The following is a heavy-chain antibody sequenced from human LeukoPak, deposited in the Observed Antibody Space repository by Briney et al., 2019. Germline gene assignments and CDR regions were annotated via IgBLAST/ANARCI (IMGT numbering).Heavy chain of an antibody. CDR1: GGSISSSSYY. J-gene: IGHJ5*01. CDR3: ARGRGQWLVRRWFDS. D-gene: IGHD6-19*01. CDR2: IYYSGST. V-gene: IGHV4-39*01. Sequence: SETLSLTCTVSGGSISSSSYYWGWIRQPPGKGLEWIGSIYYSGSTYYNPSLKSRVTISVDTSKNQFSLKLSSVTAADTAMYYCARGRGQWLVRRWFDSWGQGTLVTVSS.